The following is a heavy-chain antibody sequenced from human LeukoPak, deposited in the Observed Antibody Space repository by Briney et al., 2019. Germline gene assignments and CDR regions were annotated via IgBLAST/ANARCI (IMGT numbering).Heavy chain of an antibody. Sequence: PSQTLSLTCTVSRGSISSSDYYWNWIRQPPGKGLEWIGYIYYSGNTYYNPSLKSRFTISVDTSKNQFSLKLSSVTAADTAVYYCARVTTAWYVIGYWGQGALVTVSS. CDR3: ARVTTAWYVIGY. CDR2: IYYSGNT. J-gene: IGHJ4*02. CDR1: RGSISSSDYY. V-gene: IGHV4-30-4*08. D-gene: IGHD6-13*01.